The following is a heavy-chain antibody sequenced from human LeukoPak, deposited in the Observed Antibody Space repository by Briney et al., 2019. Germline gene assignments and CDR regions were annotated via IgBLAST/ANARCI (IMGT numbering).Heavy chain of an antibody. J-gene: IGHJ4*02. Sequence: SETLSLTCTVSGYSISSGYYWDWIRQPPGEGLEWIGYIYYDGSTNYNPSLKTRVTISVDTTRRQFSLNLRSVTAADTAVYYCARGSYDYDNWGQGTLVTVSS. D-gene: IGHD3-16*01. CDR2: IYYDGST. CDR1: GYSISSGYY. V-gene: IGHV4-38-2*02. CDR3: ARGSYDYDN.